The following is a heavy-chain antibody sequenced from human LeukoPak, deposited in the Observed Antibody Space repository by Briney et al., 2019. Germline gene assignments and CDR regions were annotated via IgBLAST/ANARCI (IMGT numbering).Heavy chain of an antibody. CDR1: GFTFSDYA. CDR3: VKGLYSSSKNWFDP. CDR2: VSSNGGNT. J-gene: IGHJ5*02. Sequence: GGSLRPSCSASGFTFSDYAMHWVRQAPGKGPEYVSGVSSNGGNTYYADSVKGRFTISRDNSKNTLYLQMSSLRPEDTAVYYCVKGLYSSSKNWFDPWGQGTLVTVSS. V-gene: IGHV3-64D*09. D-gene: IGHD6-6*01.